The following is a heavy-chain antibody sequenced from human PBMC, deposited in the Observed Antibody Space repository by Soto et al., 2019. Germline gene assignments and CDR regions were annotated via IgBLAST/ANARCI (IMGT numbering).Heavy chain of an antibody. D-gene: IGHD2-15*01. Sequence: PGGSLRLSCAASGFTFSNYVMSWVRQAPGKGLEWVSSISGSGDNTYYADSVKGRFTISRDNSKNTLFLQMNSLRAEDTAVYYCARRYCSGGRCYNWYIDSWGRGTLVTVSS. CDR1: GFTFSNYV. CDR2: ISGSGDNT. V-gene: IGHV3-23*01. J-gene: IGHJ2*01. CDR3: ARRYCSGGRCYNWYIDS.